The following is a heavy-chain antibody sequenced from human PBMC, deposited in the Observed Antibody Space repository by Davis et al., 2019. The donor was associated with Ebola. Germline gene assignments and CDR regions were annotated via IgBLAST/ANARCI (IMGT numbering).Heavy chain of an antibody. V-gene: IGHV3-48*04. CDR3: ARELGCCSSTSCYGRYYYGMDV. CDR1: GFTFSSYW. D-gene: IGHD2-2*01. J-gene: IGHJ6*02. Sequence: GESLKISCAASGFTFSSYWMNWVRQAPGKGLEWVSYISSSGSTIYYADSVKGRFTISRDNAKNSLYLQMNSLRAEDTAVYYCARELGCCSSTSCYGRYYYGMDVWGQGTTVTVSS. CDR2: ISSSGSTI.